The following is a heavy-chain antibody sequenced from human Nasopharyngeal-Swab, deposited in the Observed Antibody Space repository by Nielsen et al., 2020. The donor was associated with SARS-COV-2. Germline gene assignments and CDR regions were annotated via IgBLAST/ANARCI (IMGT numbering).Heavy chain of an antibody. D-gene: IGHD3-22*01. CDR3: ARDRRSGYHYEGKDTYYYYKDV. J-gene: IGHJ6*03. V-gene: IGHV1-3*01. CDR1: GYTFTSYA. Sequence: ASVKVSCKASGYTFTSYAMHWVRQAPGQRLEWMGWINAGNGNTKYSQKFQGRVTITRDTSASTAYMELSSLRSEDTAVYYCARDRRSGYHYEGKDTYYYYKDVWGKGTTVTVSS. CDR2: INAGNGNT.